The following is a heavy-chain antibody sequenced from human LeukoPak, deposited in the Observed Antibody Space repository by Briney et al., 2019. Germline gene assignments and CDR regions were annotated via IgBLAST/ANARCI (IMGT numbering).Heavy chain of an antibody. Sequence: SETLSLTCTVSGGSISSYYWSWIRQPPGKGLEWIGYIYYSGSTNYNPSLKSRVTISVDTSKNQFSLKLSSVTAADAAVYYCARGYCTNGVCYTAYYYYYMDAWGKGTTVTVSS. V-gene: IGHV4-59*01. CDR3: ARGYCTNGVCYTAYYYYYMDA. CDR1: GGSISSYY. CDR2: IYYSGST. J-gene: IGHJ6*03. D-gene: IGHD2-8*01.